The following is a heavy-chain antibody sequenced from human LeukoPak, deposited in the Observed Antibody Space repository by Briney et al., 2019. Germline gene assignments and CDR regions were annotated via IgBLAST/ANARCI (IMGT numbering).Heavy chain of an antibody. D-gene: IGHD5-24*01. J-gene: IGHJ4*02. V-gene: IGHV3-23*01. Sequence: PSETLSLTCTVSGGSISGYYWSWIRQPPGKGLEWVSGISGRGDNTSYADSVKGRFTISRDNSKNTLYLQMNSLRAEDTAIYYCAKRPRWLQFHYWGQGTLVTVSS. CDR1: GGSISGYY. CDR2: ISGRGDNT. CDR3: AKRPRWLQFHY.